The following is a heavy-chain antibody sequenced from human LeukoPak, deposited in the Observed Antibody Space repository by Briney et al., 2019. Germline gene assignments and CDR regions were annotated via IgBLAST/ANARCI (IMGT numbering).Heavy chain of an antibody. D-gene: IGHD3-10*01. J-gene: IGHJ4*02. CDR3: AEFRSMAPMVRGVIKARSGFDY. CDR1: GFTFSSYA. Sequence: GGSLRPSCAASGFTFSSYAMSWVRQAPGKGLEWVSAISGSGGSTFYGDSVKGRFTISRDNSKTTLYLQMNSLRAEDTAVYYCAEFRSMAPMVRGVIKARSGFDYWGQGTLVTASS. CDR2: ISGSGGST. V-gene: IGHV3-23*01.